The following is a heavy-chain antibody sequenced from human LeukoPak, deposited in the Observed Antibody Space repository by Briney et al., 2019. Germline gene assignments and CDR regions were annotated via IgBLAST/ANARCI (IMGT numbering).Heavy chain of an antibody. CDR1: GASVGSAGYY. J-gene: IGHJ4*02. Sequence: NPSETLSLTCTVSGASVGSAGYYWSWIRQPPGGGLEWIGYIYYIRNTNYNPSLKSRVTMSLDPSKNQFSLKLNSVTAADTAVYYCARTQSQSGTYHYFGYWGQGTLVTVSS. D-gene: IGHD1-26*01. V-gene: IGHV4-61*08. CDR3: ARTQSQSGTYHYFGY. CDR2: IYYIRNT.